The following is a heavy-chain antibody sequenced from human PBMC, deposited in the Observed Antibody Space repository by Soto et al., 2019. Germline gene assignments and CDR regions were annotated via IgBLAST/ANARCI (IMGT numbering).Heavy chain of an antibody. CDR3: ARGYCSGGSCSSLVDY. CDR2: ISAYNGNT. D-gene: IGHD2-15*01. V-gene: IGHV1-18*01. J-gene: IGHJ4*02. Sequence: GASVKVSCKASGYTFTSYGISWVRQAPGQGLEWMGWISAYNGNTNYAQKLQGRVTMTTDTSTSTAYMELRSLRSDDTAVYYCARGYCSGGSCSSLVDYWGQGTLVTVSS. CDR1: GYTFTSYG.